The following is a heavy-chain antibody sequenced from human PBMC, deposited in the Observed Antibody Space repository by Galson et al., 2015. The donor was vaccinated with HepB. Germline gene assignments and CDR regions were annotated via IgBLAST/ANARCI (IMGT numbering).Heavy chain of an antibody. Sequence: SLRLSCAASGFTFSSYAMHWVRQAPGKGLEWVAVISYDGSNKYYADSVKGRFTISRDNSKNTLYLQMNSLRAEDTAVYYCARDGPFVATFDIWGQGTMVTVSS. CDR2: ISYDGSNK. J-gene: IGHJ3*02. V-gene: IGHV3-30-3*01. CDR1: GFTFSSYA. D-gene: IGHD2-15*01. CDR3: ARDGPFVATFDI.